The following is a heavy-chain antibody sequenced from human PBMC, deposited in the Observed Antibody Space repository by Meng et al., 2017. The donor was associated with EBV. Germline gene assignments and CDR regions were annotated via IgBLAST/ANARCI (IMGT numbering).Heavy chain of an antibody. J-gene: IGHJ4*02. V-gene: IGHV1-8*01. CDR1: GYTFTSYD. Sequence: QVQLVQSGAEVKKXXAXEKVSXXASGYTFTSYDINWVRQATGQGLEWMGWMNRNSGNTGYAQKFQGRVTMTRNTSISTAYMELSSLRSEDTAVYYCARGVRLASSEPTFDYWGQGTLVTVSS. D-gene: IGHD4-17*01. CDR2: MNRNSGNT. CDR3: ARGVRLASSEPTFDY.